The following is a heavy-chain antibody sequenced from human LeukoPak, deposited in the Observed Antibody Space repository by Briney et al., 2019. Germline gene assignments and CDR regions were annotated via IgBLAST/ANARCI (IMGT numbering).Heavy chain of an antibody. CDR2: INSDGSST. CDR1: GFTFSSYW. V-gene: IGHV3-74*01. CDR3: AREKTYYYGSGRNWFDP. D-gene: IGHD3-10*01. Sequence: GGSLRLSCAASGFTFSSYWMHWVRQAPGKGLVWVSRINSDGSSTSYADSVKGRFTISRDNAKNTLYLQMNSLRAEDTAVYYCAREKTYYYGSGRNWFDPWGQGTLVTVSS. J-gene: IGHJ5*02.